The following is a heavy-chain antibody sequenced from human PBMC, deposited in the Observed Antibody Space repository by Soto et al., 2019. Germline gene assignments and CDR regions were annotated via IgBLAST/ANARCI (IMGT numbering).Heavy chain of an antibody. CDR3: ARDQLIGGAFDI. CDR2: IHSSGSA. D-gene: IGHD3-16*01. J-gene: IGHJ3*02. Sequence: QVQLQESGPGLVKPSQTLSLTCTVSGGSVSSGAYYWRWIRQYPGKGLECIGYIHSSGSAYYKPSLESRASISLDTSQNQFSLRLTSVTAADTAVYYCARDQLIGGAFDIWGQGTLVTVSS. V-gene: IGHV4-31*03. CDR1: GGSVSSGAYY.